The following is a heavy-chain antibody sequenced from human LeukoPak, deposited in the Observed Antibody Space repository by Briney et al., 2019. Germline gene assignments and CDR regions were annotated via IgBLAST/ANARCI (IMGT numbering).Heavy chain of an antibody. Sequence: PGRSLRLSCAASGFTFSSYTMRWVRQAPGKGLEWVAVISYDGSNKYYADSVKGRFTISRDNSKNTLYLQMNSLRAEDTAVYYCARDQGMVGYDSSGLYYYYYYGMDVWAQGPRVSVSS. CDR3: ARDQGMVGYDSSGLYYYYYYGMDV. CDR1: GFTFSSYT. D-gene: IGHD3-22*01. CDR2: ISYDGSNK. V-gene: IGHV3-30-3*01. J-gene: IGHJ6*02.